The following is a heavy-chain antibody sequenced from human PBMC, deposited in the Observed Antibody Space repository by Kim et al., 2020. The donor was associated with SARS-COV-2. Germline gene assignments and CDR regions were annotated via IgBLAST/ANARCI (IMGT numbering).Heavy chain of an antibody. J-gene: IGHJ3*02. V-gene: IGHV1-69*04. CDR2: IIPILGIA. CDR3: ARLNSSGWFGDDAFDI. Sequence: VKVSCKASGGTFSSYAISWVRQAPGQGLEWMGRIIPILGIANYAQKFQGRVTITADKSTSTAYMELSSLRSEDTAVYYCARLNSSGWFGDDAFDIWGQGTMVTVSS. CDR1: GGTFSSYA. D-gene: IGHD6-19*01.